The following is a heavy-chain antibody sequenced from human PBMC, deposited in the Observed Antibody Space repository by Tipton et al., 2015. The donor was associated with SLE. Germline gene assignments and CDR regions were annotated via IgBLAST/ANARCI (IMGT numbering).Heavy chain of an antibody. CDR2: IYYSGST. CDR3: ARGSRYYAFDL. J-gene: IGHJ3*01. V-gene: IGHV4-39*07. CDR1: GGSISSSSYY. Sequence: TLSLTCTVSGGSISSSSYYWGWIRQPPGKGLEWIGSIYYSGSTYYNPSLKSRVTISIDTSKNQFSLRLSSVTAADTAVYYCARGSRYYAFDLWGQGTMVTVSS. D-gene: IGHD3-10*01.